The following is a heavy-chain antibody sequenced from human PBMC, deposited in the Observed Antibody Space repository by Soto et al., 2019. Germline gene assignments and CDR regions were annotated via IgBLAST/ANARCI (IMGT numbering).Heavy chain of an antibody. CDR2: IIPIFGTA. CDR3: ARAGGRHSGGIAY. CDR1: GGTFSSYS. Sequence: QVQLVQSGAEVKTRGSSVNVSCKASGGTFSSYSINWVRQATGQGLEWMGEIIPIFGTANYAQKFPRRVTITADESTSTAYMELRSLRSEDTAVYYCARAGGRHSGGIAYWGQGTLVTVSS. V-gene: IGHV1-69*01. D-gene: IGHD1-26*01. J-gene: IGHJ4*02.